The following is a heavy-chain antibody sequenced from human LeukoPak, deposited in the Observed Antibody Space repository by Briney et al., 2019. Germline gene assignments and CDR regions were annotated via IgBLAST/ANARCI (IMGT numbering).Heavy chain of an antibody. V-gene: IGHV3-11*01. Sequence: GGSLRLSCAASGFTFSSYWMSWIRQAPGKGLEWVSYISSSGSTIYYADSVKGRFTISRDNAKNSLYLQMNSLRAEDTAVYYCARDRIEYSYGYEIFFDYWGQGTLVTVSS. CDR2: ISSSGSTI. CDR3: ARDRIEYSYGYEIFFDY. D-gene: IGHD5-18*01. J-gene: IGHJ4*02. CDR1: GFTFSSYW.